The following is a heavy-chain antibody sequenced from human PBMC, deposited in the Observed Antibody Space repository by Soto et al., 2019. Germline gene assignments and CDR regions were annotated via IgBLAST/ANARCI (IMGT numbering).Heavy chain of an antibody. CDR2: IYHSGST. D-gene: IGHD3-22*01. Sequence: SETLSLTCAVYGGSFSGYSWSWIRQPPGKGLEWIGYIYHSGSTYYNPSLKSRVTISVDRSKNQFSLKLSSVTAADTAVYYCAREIVYDSSGHNWFDPWGQGTLVTVSS. V-gene: IGHV4-30-2*01. J-gene: IGHJ5*02. CDR3: AREIVYDSSGHNWFDP. CDR1: GGSFSGYS.